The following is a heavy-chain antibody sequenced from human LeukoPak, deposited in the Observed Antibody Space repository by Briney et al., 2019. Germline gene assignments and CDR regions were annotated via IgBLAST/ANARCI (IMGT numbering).Heavy chain of an antibody. D-gene: IGHD5-24*01. CDR2: ISYDGSNK. Sequence: GRSLRLSCAASGFTFSSYGMHWVRQAPGKGLEWVAVISYDGSNKYYADSVKGRFTISRDNAKNSLYLQMNSLRAEDTAVYYCAGRGDGYNYWGQGTLVTVSS. CDR1: GFTFSSYG. J-gene: IGHJ4*02. V-gene: IGHV3-30*03. CDR3: AGRGDGYNY.